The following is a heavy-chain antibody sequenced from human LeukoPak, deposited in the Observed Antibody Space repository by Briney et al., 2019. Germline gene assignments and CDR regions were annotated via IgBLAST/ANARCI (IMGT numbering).Heavy chain of an antibody. CDR3: ARDNQYSYDSSGYLGDY. CDR2: INPNSGGT. CDR1: GYTFTGYY. V-gene: IGHV1-2*06. J-gene: IGHJ4*02. D-gene: IGHD3-22*01. Sequence: GASVKVSCKASGYTFTGYYMHWVRQAPGQGLEWMGRINPNSGGTNYAQKFQGRVTMTRDTSISTAYMELSRLRSDDTAVYYCARDNQYSYDSSGYLGDYWGQGTLVTVSS.